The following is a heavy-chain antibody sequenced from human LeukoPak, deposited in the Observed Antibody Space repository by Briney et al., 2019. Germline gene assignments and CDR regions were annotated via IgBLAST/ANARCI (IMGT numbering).Heavy chain of an antibody. V-gene: IGHV3-9*01. CDR2: ISWNSGSI. D-gene: IGHD3-9*01. Sequence: TGGSLRLSCAASGFTFDDYAMHWVRQAPGKGLEWVSGISWNSGSIGYADSVKGRFTISRDNAKNSLYLQMNSLRAEDTALYYCAKDASLGDILTGYYNHRFDYWGQGTLVTVSS. CDR1: GFTFDDYA. J-gene: IGHJ4*02. CDR3: AKDASLGDILTGYYNHRFDY.